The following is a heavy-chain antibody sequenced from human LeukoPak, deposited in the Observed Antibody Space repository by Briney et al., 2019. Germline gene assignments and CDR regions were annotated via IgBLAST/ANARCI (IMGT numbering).Heavy chain of an antibody. J-gene: IGHJ3*02. D-gene: IGHD7-27*01. CDR3: ARDYLTGNAFDI. V-gene: IGHV1-46*01. CDR1: GYTFTSYY. Sequence: ASVKVSCKASGYTFTSYYMHWVRQAPGQGREWLGIITPSRGSTSCAQPFQGTVTMTSDMSTSTVYMELSSLRSEDTAVYYCARDYLTGNAFDIWGQGTMVTVSS. CDR2: ITPSRGST.